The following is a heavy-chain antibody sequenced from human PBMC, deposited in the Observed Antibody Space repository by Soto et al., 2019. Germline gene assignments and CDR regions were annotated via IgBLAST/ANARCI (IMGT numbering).Heavy chain of an antibody. V-gene: IGHV3-33*01. J-gene: IGHJ3*02. CDR1: GFTFSSYG. D-gene: IGHD3-22*01. CDR3: AREIVRVSSGYQPACDI. CDR2: IWYDGSNK. Sequence: QVQLVESGGGVVQPGRSLRLSCAASGFTFSSYGMHWVRQAPGKGLEWVAVIWYDGSNKYYADSVKGRFTISRDNSKNTLYLQMNSLRAEDTAVYYCAREIVRVSSGYQPACDIWGQGTMVTVSS.